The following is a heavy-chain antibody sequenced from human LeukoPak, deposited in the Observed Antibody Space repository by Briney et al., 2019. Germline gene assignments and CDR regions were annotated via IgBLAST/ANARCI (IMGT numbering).Heavy chain of an antibody. Sequence: ASVKVSCKASGYTFTSYYMHWVRQAPGQGLEWMGIINPSGGSTSYAQKFQGRVTMTEDTSTDTAYMELSSLRSEDTAVYYCATLDYGSGSYYNPLYYFDYWGQGTLVTVSS. CDR1: GYTFTSYY. V-gene: IGHV1-46*01. CDR2: INPSGGST. D-gene: IGHD3-10*01. J-gene: IGHJ4*02. CDR3: ATLDYGSGSYYNPLYYFDY.